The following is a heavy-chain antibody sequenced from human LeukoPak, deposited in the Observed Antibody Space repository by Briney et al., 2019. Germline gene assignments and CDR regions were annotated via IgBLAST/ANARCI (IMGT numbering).Heavy chain of an antibody. Sequence: SETLSLTCTVSSGSLSSGSYYWSWIRQPAGKGLEWIGRIYTGGSTDYNPSLKSRVAISVDTSKNQFSLKLSSVTAADTAVYYCARDFRVHTNGWYYFDYWGQGTLVTVSS. CDR3: ARDFRVHTNGWYYFDY. CDR2: IYTGGST. CDR1: SGSLSSGSYY. V-gene: IGHV4-61*02. D-gene: IGHD6-19*01. J-gene: IGHJ4*02.